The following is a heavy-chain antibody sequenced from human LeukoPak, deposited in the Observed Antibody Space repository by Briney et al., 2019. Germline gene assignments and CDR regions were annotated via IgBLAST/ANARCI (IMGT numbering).Heavy chain of an antibody. J-gene: IGHJ3*02. D-gene: IGHD4-17*01. Sequence: SETLSLXCTVSGGSISSSSYYWGWTRQPPGKGLEWIGSIYYSGITYYNPSLKSRVTISVDTSKNQFSLKLSSVTAADTAVYYCARRYGDYLYAFDIWGQGTMVTVSS. CDR2: IYYSGIT. V-gene: IGHV4-39*01. CDR1: GGSISSSSYY. CDR3: ARRYGDYLYAFDI.